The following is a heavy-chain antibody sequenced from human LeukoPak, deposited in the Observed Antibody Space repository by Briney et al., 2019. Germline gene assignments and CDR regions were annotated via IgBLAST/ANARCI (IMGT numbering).Heavy chain of an antibody. D-gene: IGHD3-22*01. CDR3: ASRRGYYDSSGYYSPFDY. J-gene: IGHJ4*02. CDR2: INPNSGGT. V-gene: IGHV1-2*02. CDR1: GYTFTVYY. Sequence: EASVTVSFTASGYTFTVYYMHWVRQAPGQGQEWMGWINPNSGGTNYAQKFQGRVTMTRDTSISTAYMELSRLRSDDTAVYYCASRRGYYDSSGYYSPFDYWGQGTLVTVPS.